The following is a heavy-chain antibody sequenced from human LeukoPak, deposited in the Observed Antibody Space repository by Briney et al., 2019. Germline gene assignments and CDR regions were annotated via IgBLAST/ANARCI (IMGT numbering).Heavy chain of an antibody. CDR1: GFTFSGYA. Sequence: GGSLRLSCAASGFTFSGYAMSWVRQAPGKGLEWVSAISGSGGSTYYADSVKGRFTISRDNSKNTQYLQMNSLRAEDTAVYYCATSWGPDTSTSRWGRDGVDVWGQGTTVTVSS. J-gene: IGHJ6*02. D-gene: IGHD3-16*01. CDR3: ATSWGPDTSTSRWGRDGVDV. V-gene: IGHV3-23*01. CDR2: ISGSGGST.